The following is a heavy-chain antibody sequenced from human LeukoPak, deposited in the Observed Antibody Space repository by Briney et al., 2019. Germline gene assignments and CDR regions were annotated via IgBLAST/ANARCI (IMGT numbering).Heavy chain of an antibody. CDR3: ARRASYGLYWYFDL. CDR2: IYYSGST. D-gene: IGHD4-17*01. J-gene: IGHJ2*01. V-gene: IGHV4-59*01. Sequence: SETLSLTCTVSGGSISSYYWSWIRQPPGKGLEWIGYIYYSGSTNYNPSLKSRVTISVDTSKNQFSLKLSSVTAADTAVYYCARRASYGLYWYFDLWGRGTLVTVSS. CDR1: GGSISSYY.